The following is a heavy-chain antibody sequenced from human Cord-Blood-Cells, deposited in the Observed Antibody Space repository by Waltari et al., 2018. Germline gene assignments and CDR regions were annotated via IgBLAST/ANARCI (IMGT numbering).Heavy chain of an antibody. Sequence: EVQLVESGGGLVQPGGSLRLSCAASGFTFSSYWMSWVRQAPGKGLEWVANIKQDGSEKYYVDSVKGLFTISRDNAKNSLYLQMNSLRAEDTAVYYCARDPYSSSFDYWGQGTLVTVSS. CDR1: GFTFSSYW. J-gene: IGHJ4*02. D-gene: IGHD6-6*01. CDR2: IKQDGSEK. CDR3: ARDPYSSSFDY. V-gene: IGHV3-7*01.